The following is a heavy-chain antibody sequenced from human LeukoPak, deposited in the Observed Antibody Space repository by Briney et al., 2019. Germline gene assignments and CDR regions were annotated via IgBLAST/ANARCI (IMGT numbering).Heavy chain of an antibody. CDR3: ARGTYYDFWSGYLSP. CDR1: GFTVSSNY. D-gene: IGHD3-3*01. Sequence: GGSLRLSCAASGFTVSSNYMSWVRQAPGKGMEWVSVIYSGGSTYYADSVKGGFTISRDNSKNTLYLQMNSLRAEDTAVYYCARGTYYDFWSGYLSPWGQGTLVTVSS. V-gene: IGHV3-53*01. CDR2: IYSGGST. J-gene: IGHJ5*02.